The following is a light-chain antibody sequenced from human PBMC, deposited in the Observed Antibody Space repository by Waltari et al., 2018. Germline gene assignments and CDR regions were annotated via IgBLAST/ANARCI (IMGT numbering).Light chain of an antibody. V-gene: IGKV2-24*01. CDR2: EVS. CDR1: ESLVHSYGDSF. CDR3: MQATHFPRT. J-gene: IGKJ1*01. Sequence: VLTQTPVSLNVTVGQPASISCRSSESLVHSYGDSFFNWLHQRPGPPPRLLIFEVSHRFSGVPDRFSGSGAGTDFTLHISSVQPEDVGFFYCMQATHFPRTFGQGTKVDI.